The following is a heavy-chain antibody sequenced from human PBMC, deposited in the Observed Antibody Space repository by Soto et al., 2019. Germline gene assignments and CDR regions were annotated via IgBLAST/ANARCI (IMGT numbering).Heavy chain of an antibody. V-gene: IGHV1-69*01. CDR1: GGTFSSYA. CDR2: IIPIFGTP. Sequence: QVQLMQSGAEVKKPGSSVKVSCKASGGTFSSYAISWVRQAPGQGLEWMGGIIPIFGTPNYAQKFQGRVTITADESTSTGYMELSSLRSEDTAVYYCARVNIVVVMKGAFDIWGQGTMVTVSS. J-gene: IGHJ3*02. CDR3: ARVNIVVVMKGAFDI. D-gene: IGHD2-21*01.